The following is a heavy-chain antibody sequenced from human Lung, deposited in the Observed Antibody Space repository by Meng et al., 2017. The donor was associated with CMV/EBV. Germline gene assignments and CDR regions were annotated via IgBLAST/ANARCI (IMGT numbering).Heavy chain of an antibody. J-gene: IGHJ5*02. CDR3: ARASRYCSSTSCYRRGWFDP. D-gene: IGHD2-2*02. V-gene: IGHV4-34*01. CDR1: GGSFSGYY. CDR2: INHSGST. Sequence: SQTLSLTXAVYGGSFSGYYWSWIRQPPGKGLEWIGEINHSGSTNYNPSLKSRVTISVDTSKNQFSLKLSSVTAADTAVYYCARASRYCSSTSCYRRGWFDPWGQGTLVTVSS.